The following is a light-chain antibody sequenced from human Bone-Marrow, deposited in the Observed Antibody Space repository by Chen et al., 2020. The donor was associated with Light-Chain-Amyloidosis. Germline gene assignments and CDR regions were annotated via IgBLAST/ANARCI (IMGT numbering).Light chain of an antibody. CDR1: DLPTKY. CDR3: QSADSSGTYEGI. V-gene: IGLV3-25*03. Sequence: SYELTQPPSVSVSPGQTARITCSGDDLPTKYAYWYQQKPGQAPVLVIHRDTERRSGISERFSGSSSGTTATLTISGVQAEDEADYHCQSADSSGTYEGIFGGGTKLTVL. J-gene: IGLJ2*01. CDR2: RDT.